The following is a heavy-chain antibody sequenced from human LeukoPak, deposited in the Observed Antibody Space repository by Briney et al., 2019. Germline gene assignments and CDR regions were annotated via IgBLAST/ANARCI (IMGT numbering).Heavy chain of an antibody. CDR2: ISYNGAST. D-gene: IGHD7-27*01. CDR1: GFTFGDVV. Sequence: GGSLRLSCVASGFTFGDVVMGWVRQAPGKGLEWVSAISYNGASTDYEDSVKGRFAISRDNSKNTLYLQMNSLRAEDTAVYYCARRTGGTKDYWGQGTQVTVSS. J-gene: IGHJ4*02. CDR3: ARRTGGTKDY. V-gene: IGHV3-23*01.